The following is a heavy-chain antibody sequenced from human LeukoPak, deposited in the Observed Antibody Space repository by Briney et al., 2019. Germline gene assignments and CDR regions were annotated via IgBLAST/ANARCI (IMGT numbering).Heavy chain of an antibody. CDR2: IYYSGST. CDR3: ARDHFDGYYNRAGFDY. CDR1: GGSFSGYY. Sequence: SETLSLTCAVYGGSFSGYYWSWIRQPPGKGLEWIGSIYYSGSTYYNPSLKGRVTISVDTSKNQFSLKLSSVTAADTAVYYCARDHFDGYYNRAGFDYWGQGTLVTVSS. V-gene: IGHV4-34*01. D-gene: IGHD5-24*01. J-gene: IGHJ4*02.